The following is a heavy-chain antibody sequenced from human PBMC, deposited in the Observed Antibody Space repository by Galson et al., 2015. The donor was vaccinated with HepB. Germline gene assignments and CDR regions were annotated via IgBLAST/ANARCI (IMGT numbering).Heavy chain of an antibody. CDR1: GYSFTNYW. D-gene: IGHD6-6*01. CDR3: ASASSSSYVY. V-gene: IGHV5-10-1*01. Sequence: QSGAEVKKPGESLRISCKGSGYSFTNYWISWVRQMPGKGLEWMGSIDPIDSHINYSPSSQGHVTISADKSLRTAYLQWSSLKASDTALYYCASASSSSYVYWGQGTLVTVSS. J-gene: IGHJ4*02. CDR2: IDPIDSHI.